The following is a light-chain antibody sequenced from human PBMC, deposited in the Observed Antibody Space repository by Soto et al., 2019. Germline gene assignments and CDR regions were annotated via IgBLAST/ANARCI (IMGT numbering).Light chain of an antibody. CDR3: QQRSNWPST. CDR1: QSVSSSY. CDR2: GAS. J-gene: IGKJ5*01. Sequence: ENLSTLCPGTLDLSPGGTPTHSCRASQSVSSSYLAWYQQKPGQAPRLLIYGASSRATGIPARFSGSGSGTDFTLTISSLEPEDFAVYYCQQRSNWPSTFGQGTRLEIK. V-gene: IGKV3D-20*02.